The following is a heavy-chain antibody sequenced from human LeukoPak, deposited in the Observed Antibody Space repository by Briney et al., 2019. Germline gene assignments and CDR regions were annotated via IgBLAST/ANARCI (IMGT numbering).Heavy chain of an antibody. CDR1: GFTFNRYS. Sequence: GGSLRLSCAASGFTFNRYSTNWVRQAPGKGLEWVSAISGSGGSTYYADSVKGRFTISRDNSKNTLYLQMNSLRAEDTAVYYCAKDSGRAAAASPEGFDPWGQGTLVTVSS. V-gene: IGHV3-23*01. D-gene: IGHD6-13*01. CDR3: AKDSGRAAAASPEGFDP. CDR2: ISGSGGST. J-gene: IGHJ5*02.